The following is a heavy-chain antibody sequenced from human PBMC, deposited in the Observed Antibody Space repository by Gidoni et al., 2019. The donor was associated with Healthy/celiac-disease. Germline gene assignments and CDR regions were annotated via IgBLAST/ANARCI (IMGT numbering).Heavy chain of an antibody. J-gene: IGHJ4*02. CDR1: GFTFSSYA. Sequence: QVQLVESGGGVVQPGRSLRLSCAASGFTFSSYAMHWVRQAPGKGLEWVAVISYDGSNKYYADSVKGRFTISRDNSKNTLYLQMNSLRAEDTAVYYCARDTYYYDSSGYSVYYFDYWGQGTLVTVSS. CDR2: ISYDGSNK. CDR3: ARDTYYYDSSGYSVYYFDY. D-gene: IGHD3-22*01. V-gene: IGHV3-30-3*01.